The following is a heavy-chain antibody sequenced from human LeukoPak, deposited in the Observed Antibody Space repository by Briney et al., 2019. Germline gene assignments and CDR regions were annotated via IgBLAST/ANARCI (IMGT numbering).Heavy chain of an antibody. CDR2: INPNGGGT. J-gene: IGHJ4*02. Sequence: ASVKVSCKASGYTFTGYYMHWVRQAPGQGLEWMGWINPNGGGTNYAQKFQGRVTMTRDTSISTAYMELSRLRSDDTAVYYCARVAVGDYDAFDYWGQGTLVTVSS. CDR1: GYTFTGYY. D-gene: IGHD4-17*01. V-gene: IGHV1-2*02. CDR3: ARVAVGDYDAFDY.